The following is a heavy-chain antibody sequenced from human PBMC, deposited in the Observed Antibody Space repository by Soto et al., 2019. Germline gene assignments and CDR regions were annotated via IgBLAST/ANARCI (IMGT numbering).Heavy chain of an antibody. J-gene: IGHJ4*02. CDR3: AHFNVTSSLRH. D-gene: IGHD6-6*01. Sequence: QITLKESGPALVKPTQTLTLTCSFSGFALTPRGVGVAWIRQPPGQALEWLAVIFSDDAKRYSPSLKTRLTITKDSSKNQVILTMVNLVPADTATYSCAHFNVTSSLRHWGQGTLVTVSS. V-gene: IGHV2-5*02. CDR1: GFALTPRGVG. CDR2: IFSDDAK.